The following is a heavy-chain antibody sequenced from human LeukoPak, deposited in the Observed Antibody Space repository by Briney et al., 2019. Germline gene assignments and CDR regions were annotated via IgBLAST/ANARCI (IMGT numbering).Heavy chain of an antibody. Sequence: PSETLSLTCTVSGGSISSGDYYWSWIRQPPGKGLEWIGYIYYSGSTYYNPSLKSRVTISVDMSKTQFSLKLSSVTAAGTAVYYCARDVPYYGSGSYFDYWGQGTLVTVSS. J-gene: IGHJ4*02. CDR3: ARDVPYYGSGSYFDY. CDR2: IYYSGST. CDR1: GGSISSGDYY. V-gene: IGHV4-30-4*01. D-gene: IGHD3-10*01.